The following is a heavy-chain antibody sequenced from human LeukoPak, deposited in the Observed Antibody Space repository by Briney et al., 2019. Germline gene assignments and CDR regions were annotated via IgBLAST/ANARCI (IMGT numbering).Heavy chain of an antibody. J-gene: IGHJ5*02. Sequence: SETPSLTCAVYGGSFSGYYWSWIRQPPGKGLEWIGEINHSGSTNYNPSLKSRVTISVDTSKNQFSLKLSSVTAADTAVYYCARGRYDFWSGYYGWFDPWGQGTLVTVSS. V-gene: IGHV4-34*01. CDR1: GGSFSGYY. D-gene: IGHD3-3*01. CDR2: INHSGST. CDR3: ARGRYDFWSGYYGWFDP.